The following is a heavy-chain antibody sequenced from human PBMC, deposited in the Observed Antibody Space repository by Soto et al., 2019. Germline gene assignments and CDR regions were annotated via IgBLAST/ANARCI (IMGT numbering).Heavy chain of an antibody. V-gene: IGHV3-30-3*01. Sequence: GGPLRLSWAASELTFITYAMHWVRQAPGKGPDWVAFISSDGSNKYYADSVKGRFTISRDNSKNTLYLQMNSLRAEDTAVYYCAKAKMGYCISTSCYPFDYWGQGTLVTVSS. J-gene: IGHJ4*02. CDR2: ISSDGSNK. CDR3: AKAKMGYCISTSCYPFDY. D-gene: IGHD2-2*01. CDR1: ELTFITYA.